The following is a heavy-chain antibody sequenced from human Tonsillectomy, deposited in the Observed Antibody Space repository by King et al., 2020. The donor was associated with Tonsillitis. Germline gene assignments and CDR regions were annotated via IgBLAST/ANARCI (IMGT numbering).Heavy chain of an antibody. V-gene: IGHV3-30*04. D-gene: IGHD2-2*01. CDR3: ASDPTRYCSSTSCYSGPTGY. J-gene: IGHJ4*02. CDR2: ISYDGSNK. Sequence: VQLVESRGGVVQPGRSLRLSCAASGFTFSSYAMHWVRQAPGKGLEWVAVISYDGSNKYYADSVKGRFTISRDNSKSTLYLQMNSLRPEDTAVYYCASDPTRYCSSTSCYSGPTGYWGQGTLVTVSS. CDR1: GFTFSSYA.